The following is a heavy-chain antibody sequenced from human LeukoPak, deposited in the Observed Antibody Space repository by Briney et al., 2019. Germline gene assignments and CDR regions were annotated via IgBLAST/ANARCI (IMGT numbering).Heavy chain of an antibody. V-gene: IGHV4-30-2*01. CDR2: ISHSGST. CDR3: AREPGSGSYYPA. CDR1: GGSISGANYY. J-gene: IGHJ5*02. D-gene: IGHD3-10*01. Sequence: TLSLTCSVSGGSISGANYYWSWIRQPPGKGLEWIGCISHSGSTYYNPSLKSRVTISVDRSKNQFSLKLSSVTAADTAVYYCAREPGSGSYYPAWGQGTLVTVSS.